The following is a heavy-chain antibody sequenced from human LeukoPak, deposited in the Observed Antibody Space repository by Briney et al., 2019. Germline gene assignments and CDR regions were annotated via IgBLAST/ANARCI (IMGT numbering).Heavy chain of an antibody. CDR1: GFTFSTFA. V-gene: IGHV3-23*01. J-gene: IGHJ4*02. D-gene: IGHD3-22*01. CDR3: ARDPDYYDSSGYSRGCFDY. CDR2: IFPSGGEI. Sequence: GGSLRLSCAASGFTFSTFAMIWVRQPPGKGLEWVSSIFPSGGEIHYADSVRGRFTISRDNSKSTLSLQMNSLRAEDTAVYYCARDPDYYDSSGYSRGCFDYWGQGTLVTVSS.